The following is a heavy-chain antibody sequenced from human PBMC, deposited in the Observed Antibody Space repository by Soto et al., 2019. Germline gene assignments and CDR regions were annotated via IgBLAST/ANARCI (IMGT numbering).Heavy chain of an antibody. CDR3: ARDGYYDSSGYPPFDY. Sequence: ASVKVSCKASGYTFTSYGISWVRQAPGQGLEWMGWISAYNGNTNYAQKLQGRVTMTTDTSTSRAYMELRSLRSDDTAVYYCARDGYYDSSGYPPFDYWGQGTLVTVSS. D-gene: IGHD3-22*01. CDR2: ISAYNGNT. V-gene: IGHV1-18*01. J-gene: IGHJ4*02. CDR1: GYTFTSYG.